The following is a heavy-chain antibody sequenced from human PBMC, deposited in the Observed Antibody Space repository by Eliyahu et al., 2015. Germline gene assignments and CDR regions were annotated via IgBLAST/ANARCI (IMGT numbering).Heavy chain of an antibody. CDR1: GXSXXXGGYY. V-gene: IGHV4-31*03. CDR2: IYYSGST. CDR3: ARAARLSGLRDAFDI. J-gene: IGHJ3*02. Sequence: QVQLQESGPGLVKPSQTLSLTCTXPGXSXXXGGYYWSWIRPHPGKGLEWIGYIYYSGSTYYNPSLKSRVTISVDTSKNQFSLKLSSVTAADTAVYYCARAARLSGLRDAFDIWGQGTMVTVSS. D-gene: IGHD6-25*01.